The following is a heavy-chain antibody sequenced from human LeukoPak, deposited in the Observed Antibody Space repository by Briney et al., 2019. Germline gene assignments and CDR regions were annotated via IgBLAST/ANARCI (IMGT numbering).Heavy chain of an antibody. J-gene: IGHJ4*02. CDR3: AKDWGYYDSSGSSLDY. CDR2: ISGDGGST. D-gene: IGHD3-22*01. V-gene: IGHV3-43*02. CDR1: GFTFDDYA. Sequence: GGSLRLSCAASGFTFDDYAMHWVRQAPGKGLEWVSLISGDGGSTYYADSVKGRFTISRDNSKNSLYLQMSSLRTEDTALYYCAKDWGYYDSSGSSLDYWGQGTLVTVSS.